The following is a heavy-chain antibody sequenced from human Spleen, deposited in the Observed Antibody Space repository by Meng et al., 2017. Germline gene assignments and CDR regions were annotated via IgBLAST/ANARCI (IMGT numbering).Heavy chain of an antibody. V-gene: IGHV1-18*01. D-gene: IGHD1-26*01. CDR2: ISAYNGDT. CDR1: GYTFTSYG. J-gene: IGHJ4*02. Sequence: ASVKVSCKASGYTFTSYGIVWVRQAPGQGLEWMGWISAYNGDTDYAQMLQGRVTMTTDTYTNTAHMELRSLRSDDTAVYYCARVGWELLSDFDYWGQGTLVTVSS. CDR3: ARVGWELLSDFDY.